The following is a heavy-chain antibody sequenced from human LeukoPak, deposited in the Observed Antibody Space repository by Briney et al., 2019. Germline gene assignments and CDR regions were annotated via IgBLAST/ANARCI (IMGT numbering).Heavy chain of an antibody. CDR1: GGSISSSSYY. D-gene: IGHD6-19*01. CDR2: IYYSGST. V-gene: IGHV4-39*07. Sequence: SETLSLTCTVSGGSISSSSYYWGWIRQPPGKGLEWIGSIYYSGSTYYNPSLKSRVTISVDTSKNQFSLKLSSVTAADTAVYYCAREGGYSSGWYLAYYFDYWGQGTLVTVSS. CDR3: AREGGYSSGWYLAYYFDY. J-gene: IGHJ4*02.